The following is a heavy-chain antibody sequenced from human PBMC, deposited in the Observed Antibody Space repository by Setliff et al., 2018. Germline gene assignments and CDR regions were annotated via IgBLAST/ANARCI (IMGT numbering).Heavy chain of an antibody. CDR2: ISSYNDIT. D-gene: IGHD2-15*01. Sequence: ASVKVSCKTSGYSFTSHYMHWVRQAPGQGLEWMGWISSYNDITNYAQRFQGRVTMTTDTSTSAAYMELRSLRSDDTAVYYCAISTLSICSGGTCPNAFDVWGQGTMVTVSS. J-gene: IGHJ3*01. V-gene: IGHV1-18*04. CDR1: GYSFTSHY. CDR3: AISTLSICSGGTCPNAFDV.